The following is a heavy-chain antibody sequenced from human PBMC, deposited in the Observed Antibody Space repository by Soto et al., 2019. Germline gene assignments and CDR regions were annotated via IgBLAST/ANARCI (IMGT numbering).Heavy chain of an antibody. CDR1: CGSISSYY. CDR2: IYYSGST. Sequence: SETLSLTCTVSCGSISSYYWSCIRQPPWKGLEWIVYIYYSGSTNYNPSLKSRVTISVDTSKNQFSLKLSSVTAADKAVYYCARGIGFWSGYYIHNWFETWGHGTRVTVSS. J-gene: IGHJ5*01. D-gene: IGHD3-3*01. V-gene: IGHV4-59*01. CDR3: ARGIGFWSGYYIHNWFET.